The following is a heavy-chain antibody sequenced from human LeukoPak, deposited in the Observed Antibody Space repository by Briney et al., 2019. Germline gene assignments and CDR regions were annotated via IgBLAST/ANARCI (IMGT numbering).Heavy chain of an antibody. V-gene: IGHV1-69*05. CDR1: VCTFSRYA. D-gene: IGHD1-26*01. CDR2: IIPIFGTA. J-gene: IGHJ5*02. Sequence: SAVHVSRKASVCTFSRYAISWVRQAPGQGREWMGGIIPIFGTANYAQKSQGRVTITTDESTSTAYMELSSLRSEDTAVYYCARVGGGSYFGWFDPWGQGTLVTVSS. CDR3: ARVGGGSYFGWFDP.